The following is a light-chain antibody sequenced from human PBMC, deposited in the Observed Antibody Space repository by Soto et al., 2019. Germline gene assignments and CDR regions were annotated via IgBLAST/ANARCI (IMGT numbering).Light chain of an antibody. J-gene: IGKJ1*01. Sequence: EFVLTQSPGTLSLSPGERATLSCRASQTVRNNYLAWYQQKPGQAPRLLIYDASTLQSGVPSRFSGSGSGTDFTLTISCLQSEDFATYYCQQYNSYPWTFGQGTKVDIK. CDR1: QTVRNNY. CDR2: DAS. V-gene: IGKV3-20*01. CDR3: QQYNSYPWT.